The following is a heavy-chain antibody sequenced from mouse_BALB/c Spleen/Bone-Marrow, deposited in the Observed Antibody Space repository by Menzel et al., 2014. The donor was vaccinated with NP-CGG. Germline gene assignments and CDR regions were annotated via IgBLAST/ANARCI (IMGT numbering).Heavy chain of an antibody. D-gene: IGHD1-1*01. J-gene: IGHJ2*01. Sequence: EVQRVESGPELVKPGASVKISCKASGYSFTGYYMHWVKQSHVKSLEWIGRINPYNGATSYNQNFKDKASLTVDKSSSTAYMELHSLTSEDSAVYYCARGIYYGGYFDYWGQGTTLTVSS. CDR1: GYSFTGYY. CDR2: INPYNGAT. CDR3: ARGIYYGGYFDY. V-gene: IGHV1-31*01.